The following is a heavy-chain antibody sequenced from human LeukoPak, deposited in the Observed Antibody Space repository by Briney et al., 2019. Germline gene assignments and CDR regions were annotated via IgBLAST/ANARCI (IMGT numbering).Heavy chain of an antibody. CDR1: GYSFTSYW. J-gene: IGHJ4*02. D-gene: IGHD5-18*01. CDR2: IYPRDSDT. V-gene: IGHV5-51*01. Sequence: GESLKISCKGSGYSFTSYWIGGVRQMPGKGLEWMGSIYPRDSDTRYSPSFQGEVTISADKSSSTSYLLWSSLKASDTAMYYCARQTDTAMVGYWGQGTLVTVSS. CDR3: ARQTDTAMVGY.